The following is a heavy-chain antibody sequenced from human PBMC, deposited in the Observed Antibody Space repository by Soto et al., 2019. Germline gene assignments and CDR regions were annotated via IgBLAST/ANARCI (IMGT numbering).Heavy chain of an antibody. J-gene: IGHJ4*02. Sequence: SETLSLTCTVSGGSLSSSSFYWGWIRQSPGKGLEWIGSVFYSGNTWYNPSLQSRVTISVDTSKNQFSLRLSSVTAADTAVYYCARVGSMTTVTSYYFDYWGQGTLVTVSS. CDR1: GGSLSSSSFY. CDR3: ARVGSMTTVTSYYFDY. CDR2: VFYSGNT. V-gene: IGHV4-39*07. D-gene: IGHD4-17*01.